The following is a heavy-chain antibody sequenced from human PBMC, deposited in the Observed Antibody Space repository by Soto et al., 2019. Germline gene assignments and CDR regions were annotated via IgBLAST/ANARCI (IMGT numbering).Heavy chain of an antibody. V-gene: IGHV4-34*01. CDR2: INHSGST. CDR3: ARSITIFGVVILSDWFDP. J-gene: IGHJ5*02. D-gene: IGHD3-3*01. CDR1: GGSFSGYY. Sequence: SETLSLTCAVYGGSFSGYYWSWIRQPPEKGLEWIGEINHSGSTNYNPSLKSRVTISVDTSKNQFSLKLSSVTAADTAVYYCARSITIFGVVILSDWFDPWGQGTLVTVSS.